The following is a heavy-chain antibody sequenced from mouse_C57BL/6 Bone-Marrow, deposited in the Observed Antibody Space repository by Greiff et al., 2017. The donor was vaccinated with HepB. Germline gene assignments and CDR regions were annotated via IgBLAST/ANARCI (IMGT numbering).Heavy chain of an antibody. CDR1: GFNIKDDY. D-gene: IGHD1-1*01. CDR2: IDPANGDT. J-gene: IGHJ1*03. CDR3: TSYYYGSRYWYFDV. Sequence: VQLQQSGAELVRPGASVKLSCTASGFNIKDDYMHWVKQRPEQGLEWIGWIDPANGDTEYASKFQGKATITADTSSNTAYLQLSSLTSEDTAVYYCTSYYYGSRYWYFDVWGTGTTGTVSS. V-gene: IGHV14-4*01.